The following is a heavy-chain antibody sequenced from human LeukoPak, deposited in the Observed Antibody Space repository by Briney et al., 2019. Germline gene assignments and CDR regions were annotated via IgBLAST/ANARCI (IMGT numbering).Heavy chain of an antibody. J-gene: IGHJ5*02. CDR1: GGTFSSYA. CDR2: IIPIFGTA. V-gene: IGHV1-69*13. CDR3: AKEQELRVVGDTRSDNWFDP. D-gene: IGHD1-26*01. Sequence: ASVKVSCKASGGTFSSYAISWVRQAPGQGLEWMGGIIPIFGTANYAQKFQGRVTITADESTSTAYMELSSLRSEDTAVYYCAKEQELRVVGDTRSDNWFDPWGQGTLVTVSS.